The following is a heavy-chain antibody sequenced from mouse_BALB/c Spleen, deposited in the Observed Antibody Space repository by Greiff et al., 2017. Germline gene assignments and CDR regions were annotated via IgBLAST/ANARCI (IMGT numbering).Heavy chain of an antibody. CDR3: AREGVHYYGYDY. D-gene: IGHD1-2*01. J-gene: IGHJ2*01. CDR2: ISNLAYSI. Sequence: EVQRVESGGGLVQPGGSRKLSCAASGFTFSDYGMAWVRQAPGKGPEWVAFISNLAYSIYYADTVTGRFTISRENAKNTLYLEMSSLRSEDTAMYYCAREGVHYYGYDYWGQGTTLTVSS. V-gene: IGHV5-15*02. CDR1: GFTFSDYG.